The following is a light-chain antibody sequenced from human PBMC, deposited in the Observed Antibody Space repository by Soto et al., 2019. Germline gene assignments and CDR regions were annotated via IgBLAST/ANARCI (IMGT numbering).Light chain of an antibody. V-gene: IGKV1-39*01. J-gene: IGKJ1*01. Sequence: DIQMTQSPSSLSASVGDRVTITCRASQSISSYLNGYQQKPGKAPKLLIYAASSLQSGVPSRFSSSGSGTDFTLTISSLQPEDFATYYCQQSYSTPRTFGQGTKVEIK. CDR2: AAS. CDR3: QQSYSTPRT. CDR1: QSISSY.